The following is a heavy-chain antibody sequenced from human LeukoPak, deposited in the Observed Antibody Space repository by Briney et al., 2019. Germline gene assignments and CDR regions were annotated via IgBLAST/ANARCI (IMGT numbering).Heavy chain of an antibody. V-gene: IGHV5-51*01. CDR1: GYSFTSYW. Sequence: GESLKISCKASGYSFTSYWIGWVRQMPGKGLEWMGIIYPGDSKTRYNPSFQGQVTISADKSISTAYLQWSSLKASDTAMYYCARLDDYGGNSGGFDYWGQGTLVTVSS. CDR3: ARLDDYGGNSGGFDY. J-gene: IGHJ4*02. CDR2: IYPGDSKT. D-gene: IGHD4-23*01.